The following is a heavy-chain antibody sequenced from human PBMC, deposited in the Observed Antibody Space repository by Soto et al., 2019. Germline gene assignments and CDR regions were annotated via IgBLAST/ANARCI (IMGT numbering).Heavy chain of an antibody. V-gene: IGHV1-69*02. D-gene: IGHD6-13*01. CDR1: GGTFSSYT. CDR2: IIPILGIA. CDR3: ARPAAGDGEGFYYCYYGMDV. Sequence: QVQLVQSGAEVKKPGSSVKVSCKASGGTFSSYTISWVRQAPGQGLEWMGRIIPILGIANYAQKFRGRVTITADKSTSTAYMELSSLRSEDTAVYYCARPAAGDGEGFYYCYYGMDVWGQGTTVTVSS. J-gene: IGHJ6*02.